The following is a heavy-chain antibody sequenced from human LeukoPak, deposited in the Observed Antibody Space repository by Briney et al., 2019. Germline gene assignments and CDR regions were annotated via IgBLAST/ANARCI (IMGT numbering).Heavy chain of an antibody. CDR2: ITASGGST. D-gene: IGHD1-1*01. CDR1: GFTFNNYA. CDR3: SRDYPTSGIVTIFDY. J-gene: IGHJ4*02. V-gene: IGHV3-23*01. Sequence: GGSLRLSCASSGFTFNNYAMTWVPQAPGKGLVWVSSITASGGSTYCADSVKGRFTISRDNSKNTLYLQMSSLRAEDTDVYYYSRDYPTSGIVTIFDYWGQGTLVTVSS.